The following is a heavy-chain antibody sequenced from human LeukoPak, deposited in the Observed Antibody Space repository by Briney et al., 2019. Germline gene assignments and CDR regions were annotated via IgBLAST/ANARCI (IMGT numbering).Heavy chain of an antibody. Sequence: SGTLSLTCAVSGGSISSSYWWSWVRQPPGKGLEWIGEIYHSGSTNYKPSLKSRVTISVDKSKNQFSLKLSSVTAADTAAYYCARASVLTGYYTAVTFDYWGQGTLVTVSS. V-gene: IGHV4-4*02. CDR2: IYHSGST. CDR1: GGSISSSYW. D-gene: IGHD3-9*01. CDR3: ARASVLTGYYTAVTFDY. J-gene: IGHJ4*02.